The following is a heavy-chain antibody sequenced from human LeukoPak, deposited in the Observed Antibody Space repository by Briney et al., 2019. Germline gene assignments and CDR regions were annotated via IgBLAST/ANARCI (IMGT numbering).Heavy chain of an antibody. CDR3: ARGVAAAGGLFDP. V-gene: IGHV3-7*03. Sequence: GGSLRLSCAASGFTFSSYGMSWVRQAPGKGLEWVANIKQDGSEKYYVDSVKGRFTVSRDNAENSLYLQMNSLRAEDTAVYYCARGVAAAGGLFDPWGQGTLVTVSS. CDR2: IKQDGSEK. CDR1: GFTFSSYG. D-gene: IGHD6-13*01. J-gene: IGHJ5*02.